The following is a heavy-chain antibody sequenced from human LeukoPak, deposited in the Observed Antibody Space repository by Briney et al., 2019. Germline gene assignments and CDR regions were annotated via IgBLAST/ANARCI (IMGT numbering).Heavy chain of an antibody. CDR1: GFTFSSYS. J-gene: IGHJ4*02. CDR2: ISSSSSYI. CDR3: ARVMVGATLFDY. D-gene: IGHD1-26*01. V-gene: IGHV3-21*01. Sequence: GGSLRLSCAASGFTFSSYSMNWVRQAPGKGLEWVSSISSSSSYIYCADSVKGRFTISRDNAKNSLYLQMNSLRAEDTAVYYCARVMVGATLFDYWGQGTLVTVS.